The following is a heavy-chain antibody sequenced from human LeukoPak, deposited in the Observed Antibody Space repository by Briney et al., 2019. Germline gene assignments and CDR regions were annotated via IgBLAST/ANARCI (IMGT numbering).Heavy chain of an antibody. Sequence: MPSETLSLTCAVYGGSFSGYYWSWIRQPPGKGLEWIGEINHSGSTNYNPSLKSRVTISVDTSKNQFSLKLSSVTAADTAVYYCARTYYDSSGYYYYWGQGTLVTVSS. CDR3: ARTYYDSSGYYYY. CDR1: GGSFSGYY. D-gene: IGHD3-22*01. CDR2: INHSGST. V-gene: IGHV4-34*01. J-gene: IGHJ4*02.